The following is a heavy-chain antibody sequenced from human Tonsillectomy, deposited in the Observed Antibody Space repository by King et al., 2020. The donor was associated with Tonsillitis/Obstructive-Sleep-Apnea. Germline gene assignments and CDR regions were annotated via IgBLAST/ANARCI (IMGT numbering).Heavy chain of an antibody. V-gene: IGHV5-10-1*03. J-gene: IGHJ6*02. CDR3: ARLMDTTLVPSGMDV. Sequence: EVQLVQSGAEVKKPGESLRISCKGSGYSFTTYWISWVRQMPGKGLEWMGRIDPTDSYTNYSPSFQGHVTISADKSISTAYLQWSSLKASDTAMYYCARLMDTTLVPSGMDVWGQGTTVTVSS. CDR1: GYSFTTYW. CDR2: IDPTDSYT. D-gene: IGHD5-18*01.